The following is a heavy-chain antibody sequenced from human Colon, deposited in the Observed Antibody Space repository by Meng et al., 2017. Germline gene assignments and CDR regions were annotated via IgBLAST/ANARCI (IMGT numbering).Heavy chain of an antibody. CDR1: GGFINTTDW. Sequence: VPLQEAGPGLVKPSGTLSLTCAVSGGFINTTDWWTWVRQPPGKGLEWIGDIYHSGTTMSNPSLKSRLSMSIDKSLNQFYLQLTSVTAADTAIYFCARVSVGAKRGRDYWGQGTLVTVSS. J-gene: IGHJ4*02. CDR3: ARVSVGAKRGRDY. V-gene: IGHV4-4*02. D-gene: IGHD1-26*01. CDR2: IYHSGTT.